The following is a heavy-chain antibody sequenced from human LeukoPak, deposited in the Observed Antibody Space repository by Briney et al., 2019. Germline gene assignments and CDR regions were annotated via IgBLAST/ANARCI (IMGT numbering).Heavy chain of an antibody. D-gene: IGHD1-26*01. V-gene: IGHV1-2*02. CDR1: GYTFTGYY. CDR2: INPSSGGT. Sequence: ASVKVSCKASGYTFTGYYMHWVRQAPGQGLEWMGWINPSSGGTNYAQKFQGRVTVTRDTSISTAYMELSRLRSDDTAVYYCARVSMVSGSYFYYYYYMDVWGKGTTVTVSS. CDR3: ARVSMVSGSYFYYYYYMDV. J-gene: IGHJ6*03.